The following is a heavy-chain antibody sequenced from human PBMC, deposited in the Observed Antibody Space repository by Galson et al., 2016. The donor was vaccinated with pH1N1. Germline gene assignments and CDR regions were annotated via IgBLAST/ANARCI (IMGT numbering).Heavy chain of an antibody. CDR2: ISAYDGHT. D-gene: IGHD3-10*01. V-gene: IGHV1-18*04. Sequence: SVKVSCKASGYTFINYGIAWVRQAPGQGPEWMGWISAYDGHTDYAQNFQGGVAMTIDTSTGTANMELRSLRSDDTAVYYCARDRGVFDIWGQGTRVTVSS. CDR3: ARDRGVFDI. CDR1: GYTFINYG. J-gene: IGHJ3*02.